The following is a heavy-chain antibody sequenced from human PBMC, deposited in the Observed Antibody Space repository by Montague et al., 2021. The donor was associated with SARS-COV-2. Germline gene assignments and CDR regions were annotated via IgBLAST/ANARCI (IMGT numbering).Heavy chain of an antibody. CDR2: IYYSGST. CDR1: GGSISSSSYY. J-gene: IGHJ4*02. CDR3: ARQRRGGLVSTPRFFDY. V-gene: IGHV4-39*01. D-gene: IGHD6-19*01. Sequence: SETLSLTCTVFGGSISSSSYYWGWIRQPPGKGLEWIGSIYYSGSTYYNPSLKSRVTISVDTSKNQFSLKLSSVTAADTAVYYYARQRRGGLVSTPRFFDYWGQGTLVTVSS.